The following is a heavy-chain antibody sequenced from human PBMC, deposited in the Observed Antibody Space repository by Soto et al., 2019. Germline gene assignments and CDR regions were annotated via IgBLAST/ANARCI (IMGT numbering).Heavy chain of an antibody. Sequence: SETLSLTCTVSGVSISSSIYYWGWIRQPPGKGLEWIGSIYYSGSTYYNPSLKSRVTISVDTSKNQFSLKLSSVTAADTAVYYCARTDYYYYMDVWGKGTTVTVSS. CDR2: IYYSGST. CDR3: ARTDYYYYMDV. V-gene: IGHV4-39*01. J-gene: IGHJ6*03. CDR1: GVSISSSIYY.